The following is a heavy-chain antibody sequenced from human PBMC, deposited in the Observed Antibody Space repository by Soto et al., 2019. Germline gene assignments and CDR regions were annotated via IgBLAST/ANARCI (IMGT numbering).Heavy chain of an antibody. CDR1: GFTFSSYS. CDR2: ISSSSSTI. Sequence: GGSLRLSCAASGFTFSSYSMNWVRQAPGKGLEWVSYISSSSSTIYYADSVKGRFTISRDNAKNSLYLQMNSLRAEDTAVYYCARDEGTTIFGVVIRAAFDIWGQGTMVTVSS. J-gene: IGHJ3*02. V-gene: IGHV3-48*01. D-gene: IGHD3-3*01. CDR3: ARDEGTTIFGVVIRAAFDI.